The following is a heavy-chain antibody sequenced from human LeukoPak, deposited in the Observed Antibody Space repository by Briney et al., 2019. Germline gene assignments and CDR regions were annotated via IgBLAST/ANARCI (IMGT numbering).Heavy chain of an antibody. V-gene: IGHV4-39*01. CDR1: GGSISSSNYY. J-gene: IGHJ2*01. CDR2: IYYSGST. CDR3: ATRDYYDSSGYYDHWYFDL. D-gene: IGHD3-22*01. Sequence: SETLSLTCTVSGGSISSSNYYWGWIRQPPGKGLEWIGSIYYSGSTYYNPSLKSRVTKSVDTSKNQFSLKLSSVTAADTAVYYCATRDYYDSSGYYDHWYFDLWGRGTLVTVSS.